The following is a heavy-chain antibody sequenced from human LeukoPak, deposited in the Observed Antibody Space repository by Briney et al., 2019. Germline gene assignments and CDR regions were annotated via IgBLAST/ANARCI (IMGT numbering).Heavy chain of an antibody. J-gene: IGHJ6*03. CDR2: ITGNGDNS. CDR3: AKDSSYYDSYGVYYYHMDV. CDR1: GFTFNNYA. D-gene: IGHD3-22*01. Sequence: GGSLRLSCTVSGFTFNNYAMAWVRQAPGKGLEWVALITGNGDNSYYAESVQGRFTISRDNSKNTLYLQMSSLRVEDTAVYYCAKDSSYYDSYGVYYYHMDVWGKGTTVTVSS. V-gene: IGHV3-23*01.